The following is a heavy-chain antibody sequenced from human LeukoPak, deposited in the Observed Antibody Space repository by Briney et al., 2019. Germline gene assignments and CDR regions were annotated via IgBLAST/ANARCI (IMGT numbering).Heavy chain of an antibody. CDR1: GGSISGYY. V-gene: IGHV4-59*01. CDR2: IYYSGST. J-gene: IGHJ4*02. D-gene: IGHD6-19*01. Sequence: PSETLSLTCTVSGGSISGYYWSWIRQPPGKGLEWIGHIYYSGSTNYNPSLKSRVTISVDTSKNQFSLELSSVTAADTAVYYCARVLADSSGWYHFDYWGQGTLVAVSS. CDR3: ARVLADSSGWYHFDY.